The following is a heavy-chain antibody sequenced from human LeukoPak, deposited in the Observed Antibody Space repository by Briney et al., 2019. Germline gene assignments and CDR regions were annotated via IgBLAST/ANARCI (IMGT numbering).Heavy chain of an antibody. CDR2: IYYSGST. CDR3: ARDYYDSSGYYRFDP. V-gene: IGHV4-39*07. Sequence: SETLSLTCTVSGGSISSSSYYWGWIRQPPGKGLEWIGSIYYSGSTNYNPSLKSRVTISADTSKNQFSLKLSSVTAADTAVYYCARDYYDSSGYYRFDPWGQGTLVTVSS. CDR1: GGSISSSSYY. D-gene: IGHD3-22*01. J-gene: IGHJ5*02.